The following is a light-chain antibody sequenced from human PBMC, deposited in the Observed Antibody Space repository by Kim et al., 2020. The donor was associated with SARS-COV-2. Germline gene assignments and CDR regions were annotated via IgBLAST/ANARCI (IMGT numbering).Light chain of an antibody. CDR2: FAS. V-gene: IGKV1-39*01. CDR1: RSIGSQ. CDR3: QQSFIFPYT. J-gene: IGKJ2*01. Sequence: ASVGDRVTITCRASRSIGSQLNWYQQKDGKAPKIMIFFASTLQSGVPSRFSGSGSGTDFTLTISSLLPEDYATYYCQQSFIFPYTFGQGTKLEI.